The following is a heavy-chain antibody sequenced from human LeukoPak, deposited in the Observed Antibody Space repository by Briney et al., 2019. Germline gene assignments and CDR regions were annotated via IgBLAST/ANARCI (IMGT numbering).Heavy chain of an antibody. Sequence: ASVKVSCKASGYTFTGYYMHWVRQAPGQGLEWMGWIDPNSGGTNYAQKFQGRVTMTRDTSISTAYMELSRLRSDDTAVYYCARAPSIRVITNFDYWGQGTLVTVSS. CDR2: IDPNSGGT. V-gene: IGHV1-2*02. CDR3: ARAPSIRVITNFDY. D-gene: IGHD3-16*02. J-gene: IGHJ4*02. CDR1: GYTFTGYY.